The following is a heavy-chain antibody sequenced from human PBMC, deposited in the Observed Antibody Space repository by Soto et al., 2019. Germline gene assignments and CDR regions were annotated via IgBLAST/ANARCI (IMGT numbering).Heavy chain of an antibody. D-gene: IGHD3-9*01. CDR1: GYSYTNYA. Sequence: QVQLVQSGAEVKKPGASVKVSCKASGYSYTNYAMHWVRQAPGQRLEWMGWINAGNGNTKYSQKFQGRVIITRDTSACTAYMELSSLRSEDTAVYYCARVTGHYAPDYWGQGTLVTVSS. V-gene: IGHV1-3*01. CDR3: ARVTGHYAPDY. CDR2: INAGNGNT. J-gene: IGHJ4*02.